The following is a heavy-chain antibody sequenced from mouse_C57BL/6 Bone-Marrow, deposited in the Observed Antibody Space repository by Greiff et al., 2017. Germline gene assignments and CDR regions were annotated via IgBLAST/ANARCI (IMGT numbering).Heavy chain of an antibody. CDR3: AKGIDYYGSSMYGLAY. J-gene: IGHJ3*01. Sequence: QVQLQQSGPELVKPGASVKISCKASGYAFSSSWMNWVKQRPGKGLEWIGRIYPGDGDTNYNGKFKGKATLTADKSSSTAYMQLSSLTSEDSAVYFGAKGIDYYGSSMYGLAYWGQGTLVTVSA. V-gene: IGHV1-82*01. D-gene: IGHD1-1*01. CDR1: GYAFSSSW. CDR2: IYPGDGDT.